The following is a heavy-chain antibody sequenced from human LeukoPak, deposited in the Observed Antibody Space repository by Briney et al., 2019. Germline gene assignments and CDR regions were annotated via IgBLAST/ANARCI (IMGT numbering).Heavy chain of an antibody. CDR1: GGTFSSYA. D-gene: IGHD3-22*01. Sequence: GASVKVSCEASGGTFSSYAISWVRQAPGQGLEWMGRIIPILGIANYAQKFQGRVTITADKSTSTAYMELSSLRSEDTAVYYCARDLVYYDSSGYYPYFDYWGQGTLVTVSS. J-gene: IGHJ4*02. CDR2: IIPILGIA. V-gene: IGHV1-69*04. CDR3: ARDLVYYDSSGYYPYFDY.